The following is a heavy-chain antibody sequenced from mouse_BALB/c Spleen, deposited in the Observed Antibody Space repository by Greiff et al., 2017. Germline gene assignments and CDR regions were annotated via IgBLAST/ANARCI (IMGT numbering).Heavy chain of an antibody. CDR3: AREGDWYFDV. CDR1: GYTFTNYW. J-gene: IGHJ1*01. Sequence: SGAELVRPGTSVKISCKASGYTFTNYWLGWVKQRPGHGLEWIGDIYPGGGYTNYNEKFKGKATLTADTSSSTAYMQLSSLTSEDSAVYFCAREGDWYFDVWGAGTTVTVSS. CDR2: IYPGGGYT. V-gene: IGHV1-63*02.